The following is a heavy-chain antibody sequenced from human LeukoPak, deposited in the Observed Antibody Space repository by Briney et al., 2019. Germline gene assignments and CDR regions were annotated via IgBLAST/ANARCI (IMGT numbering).Heavy chain of an antibody. CDR3: ARTPTIAVAYFDY. CDR2: INHSGST. CDR1: GGSFSGYY. D-gene: IGHD6-19*01. J-gene: IGHJ4*02. Sequence: SETLSLTCAVYGGSFSGYYWSWIRQPPGKGLEWIGEINHSGSTNYNPSLKSRVTISVDTSKNQFSLKLSSVTAADTAVYYCARTPTIAVAYFDYWGQGTLVTVSS. V-gene: IGHV4-34*01.